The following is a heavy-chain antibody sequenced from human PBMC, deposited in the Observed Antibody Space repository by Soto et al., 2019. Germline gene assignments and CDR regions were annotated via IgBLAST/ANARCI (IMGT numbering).Heavy chain of an antibody. V-gene: IGHV4-59*01. D-gene: IGHD6-13*01. CDR1: GGSISSYY. CDR3: ARDGRPYSSSWPNWFDP. CDR2: IYYSGST. J-gene: IGHJ5*02. Sequence: PSETPSLTCTVSGGSISSYYWSWVRQPPGKGLEWIGYIYYSGSTNYNPSLKSRVTISVDTSKNQFSLKLSSVTAADTAVYYCARDGRPYSSSWPNWFDPWGQGTLVTVSS.